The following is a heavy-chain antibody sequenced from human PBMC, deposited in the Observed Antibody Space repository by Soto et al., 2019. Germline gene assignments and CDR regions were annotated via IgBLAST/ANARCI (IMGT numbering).Heavy chain of an antibody. J-gene: IGHJ3*02. CDR1: GCSIVSFY. V-gene: IGHV4-4*07. CDR3: ATSPSTSSIGTVDI. CDR2: VYANGHT. D-gene: IGHD2-2*01. Sequence: QVRLQESGPGLLKPSETLSLSCSVSGCSIVSFYWNWIRQPAGKGLEWIGRVYANGHTNYNPSLQSRVTLSVVMTKSQYSMRLTSVISADTAIYSCATSPSTSSIGTVDIWGQGTIVTVSS.